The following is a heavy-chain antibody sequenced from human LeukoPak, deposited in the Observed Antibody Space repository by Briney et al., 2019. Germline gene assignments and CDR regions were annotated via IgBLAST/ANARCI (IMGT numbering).Heavy chain of an antibody. Sequence: PSETLSLTCTVSGGSISSYYWNWIRQPAGKGLEWIGRIYTSGSTNYNPSLKSRVTMSVDTSKNQFFLKLSSVTAADTAVYYCARGVGSGSYWKDYFDYWGQGTLVTVSS. D-gene: IGHD3-10*01. J-gene: IGHJ4*02. V-gene: IGHV4-4*07. CDR1: GGSISSYY. CDR2: IYTSGST. CDR3: ARGVGSGSYWKDYFDY.